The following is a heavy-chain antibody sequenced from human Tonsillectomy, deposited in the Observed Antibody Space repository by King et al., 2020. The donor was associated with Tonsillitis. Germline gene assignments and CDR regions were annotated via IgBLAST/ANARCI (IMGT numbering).Heavy chain of an antibody. CDR1: GGSISSSSYY. V-gene: IGHV4-39*07. CDR2: IYYSGST. D-gene: IGHD3-3*01. J-gene: IGHJ4*02. Sequence: QLQESGPGLVKPSETLSLTCTVSGGSISSSSYYWGWIRQPPGKGLEWIGSIYYSGSTYYNPSLKSRVTISVDTSKNQFSLKLSSVTAADTAVYYCARVEEYYDFWGGYYTIRGTTGPFDYWGQGTLVTVSS. CDR3: ARVEEYYDFWGGYYTIRGTTGPFDY.